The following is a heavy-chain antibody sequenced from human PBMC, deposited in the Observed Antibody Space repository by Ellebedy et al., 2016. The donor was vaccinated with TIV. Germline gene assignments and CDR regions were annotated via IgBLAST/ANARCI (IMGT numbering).Heavy chain of an antibody. V-gene: IGHV1-46*01. D-gene: IGHD3-22*01. CDR2: AHPSGGST. J-gene: IGHJ4*02. CDR3: ARGRSPYDSSGDYFEY. Sequence: AASVQVSCKASGYTFTSHYIHWVRQAPGQGLEWMGIAHPSGGSTSNEQKFQGRLTMTRDTSTSTVYMELSSLRSEDTAVYYCARGRSPYDSSGDYFEYWGQGTLVTVSS. CDR1: GYTFTSHY.